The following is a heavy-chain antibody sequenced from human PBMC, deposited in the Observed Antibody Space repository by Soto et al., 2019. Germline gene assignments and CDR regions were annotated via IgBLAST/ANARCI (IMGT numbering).Heavy chain of an antibody. CDR3: ARGTMVRGVIWFGP. V-gene: IGHV4-59*01. J-gene: IGHJ5*02. CDR2: IYYSGST. D-gene: IGHD3-10*01. Sequence: SETLSLTCTVSGGSISSYYWSWIRQPPGKGLEWIGYIYYSGSTNYNPSLKSRVTISVDTSKNQFSLKLSSVTAADTAVYYCARGTMVRGVIWFGPWGQGTLVTVSS. CDR1: GGSISSYY.